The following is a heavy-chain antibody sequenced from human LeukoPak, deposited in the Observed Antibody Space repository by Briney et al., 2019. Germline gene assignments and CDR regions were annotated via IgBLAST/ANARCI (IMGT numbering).Heavy chain of an antibody. CDR2: IYYSGST. CDR1: GXSISSYY. J-gene: IGHJ4*02. V-gene: IGHV4-59*01. CDR3: VRANYFDY. Sequence: SETLSLTCTVSGXSISSYYWSWIRQPPGKGLEWIGDIYYSGSTNYNPSLKSRVTISVDTSTNQFSLKLTSVTAADTAVYYCVRANYFDYWGQGTLVTVSS.